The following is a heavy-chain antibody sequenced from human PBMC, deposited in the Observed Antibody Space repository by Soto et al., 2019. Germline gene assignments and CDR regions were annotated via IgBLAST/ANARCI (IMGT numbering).Heavy chain of an antibody. V-gene: IGHV3-53*01. Sequence: EVQLVESGGGLIQPGGSLRLSCAVSGFTVSNNYMSWVRQAPGKGLEGVSVIYSGGYTAYGDSVKGRFTISRDNSKTPLFLKMKTRRPDDAAVYYWATQPGGGGYWGQGTLVTVSS. CDR2: IYSGGYT. D-gene: IGHD3-10*01. J-gene: IGHJ4*02. CDR1: GFTVSNNY. CDR3: ATQPGGGGY.